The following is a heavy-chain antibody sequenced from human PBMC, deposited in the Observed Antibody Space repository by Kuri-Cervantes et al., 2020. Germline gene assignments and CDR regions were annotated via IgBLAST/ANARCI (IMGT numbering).Heavy chain of an antibody. D-gene: IGHD6-13*01. CDR2: ISYDGSNK. CDR3: AKDPRIAAAVEPVW. J-gene: IGHJ4*02. V-gene: IGHV3-30*18. Sequence: SLNISCAASGFTFSSYGMHWVRQAPGKGLEWVAVISYDGSNKYYADSVKGRFTISRDNSKNTLYLQMNSLRAEDTAVYYCAKDPRIAAAVEPVWWGQGTLVTVSS. CDR1: GFTFSSYG.